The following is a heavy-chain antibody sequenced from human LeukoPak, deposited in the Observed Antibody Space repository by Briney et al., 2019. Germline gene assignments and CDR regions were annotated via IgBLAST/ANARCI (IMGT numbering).Heavy chain of an antibody. CDR2: ISGSGGST. V-gene: IGHV3-23*01. Sequence: GGSLSLSCAASGFTFSSYAWSWIRQAPGKGLEWVSAISGSGGSTYYADSVKGRFTISRDNSKNTLYLQMNSLRAEDTAVYYCAKDIPSYCGGDCYNSFDYWGQGTLVTVSS. CDR1: GFTFSSYA. D-gene: IGHD2-21*02. CDR3: AKDIPSYCGGDCYNSFDY. J-gene: IGHJ4*02.